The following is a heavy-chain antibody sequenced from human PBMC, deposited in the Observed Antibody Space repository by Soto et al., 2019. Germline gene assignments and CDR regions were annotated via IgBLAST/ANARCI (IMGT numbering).Heavy chain of an antibody. J-gene: IGHJ4*02. V-gene: IGHV3-30*18. Sequence: QVQLVESGGGVVQPGRSLRLSCAASGFTFSSYGMHWVRQAPGKGLEWVAVISYDGSNKYYADSVKGRFTISRDNSKNTLYLQMNSLRAEDTAVYYCAKDGGWGWAEFDYWGQGTLVTVSS. D-gene: IGHD3-16*01. CDR2: ISYDGSNK. CDR1: GFTFSSYG. CDR3: AKDGGWGWAEFDY.